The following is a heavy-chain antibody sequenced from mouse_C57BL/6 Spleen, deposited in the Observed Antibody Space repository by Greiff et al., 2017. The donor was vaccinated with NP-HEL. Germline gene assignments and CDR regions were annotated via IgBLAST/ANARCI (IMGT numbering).Heavy chain of an antibody. V-gene: IGHV1-19*01. CDR1: GYTFTDYY. CDR3: ARLGYYSWAMDY. Sequence: EVQLQQSGPVLVKPGASVKMSCKASGYTFTDYYMNWVKQSHGKSLEWIGVINPYNGGTSYNQKFKGKATLTVDKSSSTAYMELNSLTSEDSAVYYCARLGYYSWAMDYWGQGTSVTVSS. CDR2: INPYNGGT. D-gene: IGHD2-12*01. J-gene: IGHJ4*01.